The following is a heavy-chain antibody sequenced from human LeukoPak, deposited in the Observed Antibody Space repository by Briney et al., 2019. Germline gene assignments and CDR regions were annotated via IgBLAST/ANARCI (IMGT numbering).Heavy chain of an antibody. V-gene: IGHV3-23*01. CDR2: ISGSGGST. J-gene: IGHJ6*02. CDR1: GFTFSSYA. Sequence: GGSLRLSCAASGFTFSSYAMSWVRQAAGKGLEWVSAISGSGGSTYYADSVKGRFTISRDNSKNTLYLQMNSLRAEDTAVYYCAKPNSSGSGHKVYYYGMDVWGQGTTVTVSS. CDR3: AKPNSSGSGHKVYYYGMDV. D-gene: IGHD6-19*01.